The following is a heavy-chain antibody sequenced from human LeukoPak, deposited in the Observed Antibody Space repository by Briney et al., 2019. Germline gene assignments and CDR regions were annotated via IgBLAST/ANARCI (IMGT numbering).Heavy chain of an antibody. V-gene: IGHV3-53*01. CDR1: GFTVSSKY. Sequence: GGSLRLSCVASGFTVSSKYMSWVRQAPGKGLEWISVIYSSGRTGFADSVMGRFTISRDDSTKTLYLKMNTLRAEDTAVYYCARDGPNGDCSGGICPPRMDVWGQGTTVTVSS. CDR3: ARDGPNGDCSGGICPPRMDV. D-gene: IGHD2-15*01. CDR2: IYSSGRT. J-gene: IGHJ6*02.